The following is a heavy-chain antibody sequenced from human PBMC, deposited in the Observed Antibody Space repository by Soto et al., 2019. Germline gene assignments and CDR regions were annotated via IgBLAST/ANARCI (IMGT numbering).Heavy chain of an antibody. Sequence: PSETLSLTCAVYGGSFSGYYWSWIRQPPGKGLEWIGEINHSGSTNYNPSLKSRVTISVDTSKNQFSLKLSSVTAADTAVYYCARVGSSLGVRIPPEFDYWGQGTLITVSS. CDR3: ARVGSSLGVRIPPEFDY. CDR1: GGSFSGYY. CDR2: INHSGST. D-gene: IGHD6-6*01. V-gene: IGHV4-34*01. J-gene: IGHJ4*02.